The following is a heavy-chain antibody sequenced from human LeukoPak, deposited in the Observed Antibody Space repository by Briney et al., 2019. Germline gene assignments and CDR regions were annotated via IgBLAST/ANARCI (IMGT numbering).Heavy chain of an antibody. V-gene: IGHV3-23*01. Sequence: GGSLRLSCAVSGFPFSSYAMSWVRQAPGKGLEWVSIISSSGSDTYYSNSVKGRFTISRDNPKSTLYLQLNSLRAEDTAVYYCAKGSNYDFWSGARYFDYWGQGTLVTVSS. D-gene: IGHD3-3*01. CDR3: AKGSNYDFWSGARYFDY. J-gene: IGHJ4*02. CDR1: GFPFSSYA. CDR2: ISSSGSDT.